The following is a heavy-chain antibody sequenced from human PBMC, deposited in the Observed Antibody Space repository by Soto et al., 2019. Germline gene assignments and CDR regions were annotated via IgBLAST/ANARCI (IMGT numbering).Heavy chain of an antibody. CDR1: GDTFNFYT. Sequence: QVQLVHSGAEVKTPGSSVQVSCTASGDTFNFYTLSWVRQAPGQGLEWMGRIIPMLGMSNYAQKFQGRVTMIADKSTSTAYMGLSSLRSEDTALYYCATNYGSGSAHFDNWGQGTLVTVSS. J-gene: IGHJ4*02. CDR3: ATNYGSGSAHFDN. CDR2: IIPMLGMS. D-gene: IGHD3-10*01. V-gene: IGHV1-69*02.